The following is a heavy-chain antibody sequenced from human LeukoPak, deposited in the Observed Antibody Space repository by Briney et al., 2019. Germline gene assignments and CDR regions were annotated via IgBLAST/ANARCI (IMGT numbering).Heavy chain of an antibody. CDR1: GGSISRGAYY. J-gene: IGHJ6*02. CDR2: IYYSGST. V-gene: IGHV4-30-4*01. CDR3: ARGGGNQLLYHYYCYYGMDV. D-gene: IGHD2-2*02. Sequence: PSQTLSLTCTVSGGSISRGAYYWSWIRQPPGKGLERIGYIYYSGSTYYNPSLKSRVTISVDTSKNQFSLKLSSVTAADTAVYYCARGGGNQLLYHYYCYYGMDVWGQGTTVTVSS.